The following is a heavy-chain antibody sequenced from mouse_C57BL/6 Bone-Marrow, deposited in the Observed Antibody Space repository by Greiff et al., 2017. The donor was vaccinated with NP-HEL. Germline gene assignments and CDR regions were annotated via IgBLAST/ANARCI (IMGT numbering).Heavy chain of an antibody. CDR3: ARPAYYSNYPDY. D-gene: IGHD2-5*01. CDR2: ISSGGSYT. V-gene: IGHV5-6*01. CDR1: GFTFSSYG. J-gene: IGHJ2*01. Sequence: EVKLVESGGDLVKPGGSLKLSCAASGFTFSSYGMSWVRQTPDKRLEWVATISSGGSYTYYPDSVKGRFTISRDNAKNTLYLQMSSLKSEDTAMYYCARPAYYSNYPDYWGQGTTLTVSS.